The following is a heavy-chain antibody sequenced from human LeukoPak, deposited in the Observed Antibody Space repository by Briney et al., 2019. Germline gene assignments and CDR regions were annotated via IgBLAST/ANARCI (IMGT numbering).Heavy chain of an antibody. CDR2: ISYDGGNK. CDR3: ARSVDTAMDPFDC. J-gene: IGHJ4*02. D-gene: IGHD5-18*01. V-gene: IGHV3-30*03. CDR1: GFTFSSYS. Sequence: PGGSLRLSCAASGFTFSSYSMNWVRQAPGKGLEWVAVISYDGGNKYYADSVKGRFTISRDNSKNTLYLQMNSLRAEDTAVYYCARSVDTAMDPFDCWGQGTLVTVSS.